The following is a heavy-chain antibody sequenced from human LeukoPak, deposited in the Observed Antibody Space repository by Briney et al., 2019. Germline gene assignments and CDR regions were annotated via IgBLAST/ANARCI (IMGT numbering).Heavy chain of an antibody. CDR2: IKQDGRER. D-gene: IGHD6-13*01. J-gene: IGHJ2*01. CDR3: ASLPGGKTAALEFDL. Sequence: GGSLRLSRAASGFTLSSFWMSWVRQTPGKGLEWVANIKQDGRERYYTNSRDNARNSLYLQMNSLRAEDTAVYYCASLPGGKTAALEFDLRGRGTLVTVSS. V-gene: IGHV3-7*01. CDR1: GFTLSSFW.